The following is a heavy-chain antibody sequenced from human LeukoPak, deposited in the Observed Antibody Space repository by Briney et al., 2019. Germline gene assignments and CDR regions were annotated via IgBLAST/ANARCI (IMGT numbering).Heavy chain of an antibody. J-gene: IGHJ1*01. CDR3: AHTETVTTSEYFQH. CDR2: IYWDDDK. D-gene: IGHD4-17*01. CDR1: GLSLSTSGVG. V-gene: IGHV2-5*02. Sequence: SGPTLVKPTQTLTLTCTFSGLSLSTSGVGVGWIRQPPGKALEWLALIYWDDDKRYSPSLKSRLTITKDTSKNQVVLTMTNMDPVDTATYYCAHTETVTTSEYFQHWGQGTLVTVSS.